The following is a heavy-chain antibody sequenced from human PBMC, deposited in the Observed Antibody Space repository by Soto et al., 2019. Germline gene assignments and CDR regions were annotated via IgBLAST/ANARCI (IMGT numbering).Heavy chain of an antibody. CDR2: INAYNGNT. V-gene: IGHV1-18*01. Sequence: QVQLVQSGAEVKKPGASVKVSCEASGYTFTSYGIRWVRQAPGQGLGWMGWINAYNGNTTYAQKLQGRVTMTTDTSTSTACMELRILRSDDKAVYYCARVLAPFDPWGQGTLVTVSS. CDR3: ARVLAPFDP. CDR1: GYTFTSYG. J-gene: IGHJ5*02.